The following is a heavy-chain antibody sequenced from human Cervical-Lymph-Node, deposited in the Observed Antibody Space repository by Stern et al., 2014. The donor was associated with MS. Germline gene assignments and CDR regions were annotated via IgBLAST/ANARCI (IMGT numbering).Heavy chain of an antibody. Sequence: QVQLVQSGAEVKKPGASVKVSCKASGYTFTSYDINWVRQATGQGLEWMGWINPNSGNTGYAQKFQGRVTMTRNTSISTAYMELSSLRSEDTAVYYCARDFPADYYYGMDVWGQGTTVTVSS. CDR1: GYTFTSYD. CDR3: ARDFPADYYYGMDV. CDR2: INPNSGNT. V-gene: IGHV1-8*01. J-gene: IGHJ6*02.